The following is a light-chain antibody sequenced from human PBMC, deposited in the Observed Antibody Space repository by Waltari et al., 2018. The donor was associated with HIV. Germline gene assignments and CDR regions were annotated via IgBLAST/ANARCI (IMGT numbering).Light chain of an antibody. Sequence: QSVLTQPPPVSGAPGQRLTISCTGSSSNIGAGSDVHWYQQIAGAAPKLLIYGDNNRPSGVPDRFSGSKSGTSASLAITGLQAEDAADYYCQSYDSSLVFGGGTKLTV. CDR2: GDN. J-gene: IGLJ2*01. V-gene: IGLV1-40*01. CDR1: SSNIGAGSD. CDR3: QSYDSSLV.